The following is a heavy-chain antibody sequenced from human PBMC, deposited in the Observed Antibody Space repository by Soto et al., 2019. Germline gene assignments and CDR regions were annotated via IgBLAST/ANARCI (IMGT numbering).Heavy chain of an antibody. V-gene: IGHV3-23*01. Sequence: PGGSLRLSCAASGFTFSSYAMSWVLQAPGKGLEWVSAISGSGGSTYYADSVKGRFTISRDNSKNTLYLQMNSLRAEDTAVYYCAKDEKQDTAMFDYYYYYGMYVWGLRTTVPVSS. CDR2: ISGSGGST. CDR1: GFTFSSYA. D-gene: IGHD5-18*01. CDR3: AKDEKQDTAMFDYYYYYGMYV. J-gene: IGHJ6*02.